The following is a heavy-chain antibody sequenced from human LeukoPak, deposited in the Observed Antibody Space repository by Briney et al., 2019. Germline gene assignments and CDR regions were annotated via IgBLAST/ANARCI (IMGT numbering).Heavy chain of an antibody. CDR3: ARDLGYDSSGYYFDY. CDR1: GGSISSYD. Sequence: SETLSLTCTASGGSISSYDWSWIRQPPGKGLEWIGYIYYSGSTNYNPSLKSRVTISVDTSKNQFSLKLSSVTAADTAVYYCARDLGYDSSGYYFDYWGQGTLVSVSS. V-gene: IGHV4-59*01. CDR2: IYYSGST. D-gene: IGHD3-22*01. J-gene: IGHJ4*02.